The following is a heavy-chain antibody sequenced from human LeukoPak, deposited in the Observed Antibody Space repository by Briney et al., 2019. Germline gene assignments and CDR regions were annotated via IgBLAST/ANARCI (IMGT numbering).Heavy chain of an antibody. J-gene: IGHJ3*02. CDR3: AKDIVVVPAAIGDAFDI. Sequence: GGSLRLSCAASGFTFSSYAVSWVRQAPGKGLEWVSAISGSGGSTYYADSVKGRFTISRDNSKNTLYLQMNSLRAEDTAVYYCAKDIVVVPAAIGDAFDIWGQGTMVTVSS. CDR1: GFTFSSYA. V-gene: IGHV3-23*01. CDR2: ISGSGGST. D-gene: IGHD2-2*01.